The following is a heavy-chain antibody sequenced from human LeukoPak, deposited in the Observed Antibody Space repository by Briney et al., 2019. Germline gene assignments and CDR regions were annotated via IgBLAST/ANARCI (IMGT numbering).Heavy chain of an antibody. D-gene: IGHD6-13*01. V-gene: IGHV4-59*11. J-gene: IGHJ6*02. Sequence: SETLSLTCTVSGGSINDHAWCWIRQPPGRGLEWLGCVYYTGSSEYNASLKSRLTLSTDTSNNQLSLKVTSVTAADTAIYSCARLSRIATAGAYSYHSLDIWGQGTTVTVSS. CDR3: ARLSRIATAGAYSYHSLDI. CDR2: VYYTGSS. CDR1: GGSINDHA.